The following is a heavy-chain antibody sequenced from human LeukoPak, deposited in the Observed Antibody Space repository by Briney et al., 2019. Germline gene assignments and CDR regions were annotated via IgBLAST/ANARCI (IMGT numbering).Heavy chain of an antibody. D-gene: IGHD2-8*01. CDR3: ARSPYESYYYYMDV. CDR1: GFTFSSYA. J-gene: IGHJ6*03. Sequence: GGSLRLSCAASGFTFSSYAMYWVRQAPGKGLEYVSAISSDGGSTYYANSVKGRFTIFRDNSKNTLYLQMGSLRAEDMAVYYCARSPYESYYYYMDVWGKGTTVTVSS. V-gene: IGHV3-64*01. CDR2: ISSDGGST.